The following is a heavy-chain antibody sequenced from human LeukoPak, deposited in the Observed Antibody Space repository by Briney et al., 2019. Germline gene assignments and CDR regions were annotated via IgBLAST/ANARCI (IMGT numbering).Heavy chain of an antibody. CDR2: ISYDGSNK. CDR1: GFTFSSYA. D-gene: IGHD4/OR15-4a*01. J-gene: IGHJ6*02. CDR3: ARSPARAKTSYYGMDV. V-gene: IGHV3-30*04. Sequence: PGGSLRLSCAASGFTFSSYAMHWVRQAPGKGLGWVAVISYDGSNKYYADSVKGRFTISRDNSKNTLYLQMNSLRAEDTAVYYCARSPARAKTSYYGMDVWGQGTTVTVSS.